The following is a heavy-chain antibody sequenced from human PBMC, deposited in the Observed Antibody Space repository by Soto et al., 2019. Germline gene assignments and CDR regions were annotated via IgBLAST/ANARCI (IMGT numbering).Heavy chain of an antibody. D-gene: IGHD5-18*01. CDR3: ATGGRGYSCGGGAPRFYVEY. CDR1: GGFFRSNA. V-gene: IGHV1-69*01. CDR2: ILPIFGTV. J-gene: IGHJ4*02. Sequence: QVQLVQSGAEVKKPGSSVKVSCLSKPSGGFFRSNAISWVRQAPGQGHGWMGGILPIFGTVNYAQKFQDRVTITADESTSTAYMDLSSLGSEDTAVYYCATGGRGYSCGGGAPRFYVEYWGQGTLLTVSS.